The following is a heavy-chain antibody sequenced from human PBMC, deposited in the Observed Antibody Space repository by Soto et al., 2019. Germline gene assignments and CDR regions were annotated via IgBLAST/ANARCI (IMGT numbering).Heavy chain of an antibody. V-gene: IGHV3-33*01. Sequence: QVQLVESGGGVVQPGRSLRLSCAASGFTFSSYGMHWVRQAPGKGLEWVAVIWYDGSNKYYADSVKGRVTISRDNSKNTLYLQMNSLGAEDTAVYYCARIAYDSSGSPFDYWGQGTLVTVSS. CDR2: IWYDGSNK. CDR1: GFTFSSYG. CDR3: ARIAYDSSGSPFDY. D-gene: IGHD3-22*01. J-gene: IGHJ4*02.